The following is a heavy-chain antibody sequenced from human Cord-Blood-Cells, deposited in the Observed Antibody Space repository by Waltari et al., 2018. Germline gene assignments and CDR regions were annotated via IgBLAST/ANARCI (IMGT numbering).Heavy chain of an antibody. CDR3: ARASGSSGFDY. V-gene: IGHV1-3*01. J-gene: IGHJ4*02. Sequence: QVQLVQSGAEVKKPGASVKVSCKASGYTFTSYAMHWVRQAPGQRLEWMGWINAGNGNTKYSQKFQGRVTITRDTSASIAYMELSSLRSEDTAVYYCARASGSSGFDYWGQGTLVTVSS. D-gene: IGHD3-10*01. CDR1: GYTFTSYA. CDR2: INAGNGNT.